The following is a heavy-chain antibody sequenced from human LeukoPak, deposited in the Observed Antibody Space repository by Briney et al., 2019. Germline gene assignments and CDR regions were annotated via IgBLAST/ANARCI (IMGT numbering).Heavy chain of an antibody. Sequence: SETLSLTCTVSGGSISSYYWSWIRQPPGKGLEWIGYIYYSGSTNYNPSLKSRVTISVDTSKNQFSLKLSSVTAADTAVYYCARIWSGYNYYMDVWGKGTTVTVSS. CDR2: IYYSGST. J-gene: IGHJ6*03. V-gene: IGHV4-59*01. CDR3: ARIWSGYNYYMDV. D-gene: IGHD3-3*01. CDR1: GGSISSYY.